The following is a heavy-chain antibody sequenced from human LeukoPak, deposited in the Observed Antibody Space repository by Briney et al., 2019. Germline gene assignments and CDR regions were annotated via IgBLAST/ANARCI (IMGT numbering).Heavy chain of an antibody. CDR3: ARGGGSYFINFDY. CDR2: IYYSGST. CDR1: GGSISSSSYY. J-gene: IGHJ4*02. V-gene: IGHV4-39*01. D-gene: IGHD1-26*01. Sequence: SETLSLTCTVSGGSISSSSYYWGWIRQPPGKGLEWIGSIYYSGSTYYNPSLKSRVTISVDTSKNQFSLKLSSVTAADTAVYYCARGGGSYFINFDYWGQGTLVTVSS.